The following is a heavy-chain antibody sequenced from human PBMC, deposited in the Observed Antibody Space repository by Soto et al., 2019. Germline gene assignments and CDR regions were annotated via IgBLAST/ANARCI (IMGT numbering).Heavy chain of an antibody. CDR2: IYTGGST. CDR1: GGSISSYY. J-gene: IGHJ4*02. V-gene: IGHV4-4*07. CDR3: ARASVGPPGGGSWTMPFDI. Sequence: QVQLQESGPGLVKPSETLSLTCTVSGGSISSYYWSWIRQPAGKGLEWIGRIYTGGSTNYSPSLKRRVTMSVDTSKNQFSLRLTSVTAADTAVYYCARASVGPPGGGSWTMPFDIWGRGTLVTVSS. D-gene: IGHD2-15*01.